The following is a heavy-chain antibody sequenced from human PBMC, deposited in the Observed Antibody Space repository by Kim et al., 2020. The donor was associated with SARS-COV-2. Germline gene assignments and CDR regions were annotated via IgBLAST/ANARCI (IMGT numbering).Heavy chain of an antibody. CDR3: ARSLAVADTGYFDY. CDR2: IYYSGST. Sequence: SETLSLTCTVSGGSISSSSYYWGWIRQPPGKGLEWIGSIYYSGSTYYNPSLKSRVTISVDTSKNQFSLKLSSVTAADTAVYYCARSLAVADTGYFDYWGQGTLVTVSS. D-gene: IGHD6-19*01. V-gene: IGHV4-39*01. J-gene: IGHJ4*02. CDR1: GGSISSSSYY.